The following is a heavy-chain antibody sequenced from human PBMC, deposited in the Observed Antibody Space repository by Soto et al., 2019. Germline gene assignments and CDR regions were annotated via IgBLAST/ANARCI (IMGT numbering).Heavy chain of an antibody. D-gene: IGHD6-19*01. J-gene: IGHJ3*02. CDR2: ISTSGHV. Sequence: SETLSLTCSVSGGSLSKYYWSWIRQPAGKGLEWIGRISTSGHVVSKVSLRSRVTMSIDMSRNQFSLKLTSVTAADTAVYYCARGGSSDWQVAFDIWGQGTMVTVSS. V-gene: IGHV4-4*07. CDR3: ARGGSSDWQVAFDI. CDR1: GGSLSKYY.